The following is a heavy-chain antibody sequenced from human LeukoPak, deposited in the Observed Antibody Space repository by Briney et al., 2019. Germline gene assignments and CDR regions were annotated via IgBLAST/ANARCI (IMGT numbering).Heavy chain of an antibody. CDR2: IYHSGST. J-gene: IGHJ4*02. CDR3: ARDRRGYGDFRYFDY. V-gene: IGHV4-38-2*02. D-gene: IGHD4-17*01. CDR1: GYSISSGYY. Sequence: SETLSLTCTVSGYSISSGYYWGWIRQPPGKGLEWIGSIYHSGSTYYNPSLKSRVTISVDTSKNQFSLKLSSVAAADSAMYYCARDRRGYGDFRYFDYWGQGTLVTVSS.